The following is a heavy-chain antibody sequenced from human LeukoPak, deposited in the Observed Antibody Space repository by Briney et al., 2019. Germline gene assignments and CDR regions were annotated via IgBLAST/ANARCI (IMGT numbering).Heavy chain of an antibody. CDR1: GFTFSNYE. J-gene: IGHJ4*02. Sequence: GGSLRLSCAASGFTFSNYEMNWVRQAPGRGLEWVSYINSGGTTIYYAGSVKGRFTITRDNAKNSLYLQMNSLRAEDTAVYYCARDGYYYDSSGYYYYFDYWGQGTLVTVSS. CDR3: ARDGYYYDSSGYYYYFDY. CDR2: INSGGTTI. V-gene: IGHV3-48*03. D-gene: IGHD3-22*01.